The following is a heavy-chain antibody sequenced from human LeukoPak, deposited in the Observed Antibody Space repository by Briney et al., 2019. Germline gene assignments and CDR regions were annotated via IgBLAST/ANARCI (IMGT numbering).Heavy chain of an antibody. D-gene: IGHD4-23*01. J-gene: IGHJ4*02. CDR3: ARSYGGNSDY. Sequence: ASVKVSCKASGYTFTSYYMHWVRQAPGQGLEWMGIINPSGGSTSYAQKFQDRVTMTRDMSTSTAYMELRSLRSDDTAVYYCARSYGGNSDYWGQGTLVTVSS. CDR2: INPSGGST. V-gene: IGHV1-46*01. CDR1: GYTFTSYY.